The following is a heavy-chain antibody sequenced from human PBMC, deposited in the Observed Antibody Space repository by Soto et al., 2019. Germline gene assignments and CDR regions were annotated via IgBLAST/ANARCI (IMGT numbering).Heavy chain of an antibody. CDR3: ASGCSSTSCRGSSRFYYYGMDV. CDR2: INPNSGGT. CDR1: GYPFTGYY. D-gene: IGHD2-2*01. V-gene: IGHV1-2*02. Sequence: ASVPVSFQAFGYPFTGYYMHWARQAPGLGLEWMGWINPNSGGTNYAQKFQGRVTMTRDTSISTAYMELSRLRSDDTAVYYCASGCSSTSCRGSSRFYYYGMDVWGQGTTGTVS. J-gene: IGHJ6*02.